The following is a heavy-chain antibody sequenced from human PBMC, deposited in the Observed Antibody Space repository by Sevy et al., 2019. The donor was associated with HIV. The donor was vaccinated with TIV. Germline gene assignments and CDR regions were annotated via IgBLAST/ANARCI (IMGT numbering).Heavy chain of an antibody. J-gene: IGHJ4*02. D-gene: IGHD5-18*01. CDR1: GFTFNSFA. V-gene: IGHV3-23*01. CDR3: AKKMGGGSGMAFLVDF. Sequence: GGSLRLSCAASGFTFNSFAMGWVRQAPGKGLDWISVISGTGDYTYYAVSVKGRFTISRDNSKNTLFLQMNSLRAEDTAIFYCAKKMGGGSGMAFLVDFWGQGTLVTVSS. CDR2: ISGTGDYT.